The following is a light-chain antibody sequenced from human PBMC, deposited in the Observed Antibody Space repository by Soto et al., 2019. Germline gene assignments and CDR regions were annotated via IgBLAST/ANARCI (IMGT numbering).Light chain of an antibody. CDR3: QQYNNWPRT. CDR2: GAS. Sequence: EIVLTQSPGTLSLFPGERATLSCRASQSLTTRYLAWYQQKPGQAPRLLIYGASSRATGIPDRFSGSGSGTEFTLTISSLQSEDFAVYYCQQYNNWPRTFGQGTKVEIK. J-gene: IGKJ1*01. CDR1: QSLTTRY. V-gene: IGKV3-20*01.